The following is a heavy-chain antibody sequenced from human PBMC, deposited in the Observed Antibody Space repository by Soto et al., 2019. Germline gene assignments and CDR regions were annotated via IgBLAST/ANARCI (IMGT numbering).Heavy chain of an antibody. J-gene: IGHJ6*02. CDR2: ISGSGGST. Sequence: EVQLLESGGGWVQPGGFLRLSCAASGFTFRNYAMSWVRQAPGKGLEWVSTISGSGGSTYYADSVKGRFTISRDNSQNTLYLQMNSLRAEDTAVYYCAKPTVIVGYSYGMDVWGQGTTVTVSS. D-gene: IGHD4-17*01. CDR1: GFTFRNYA. CDR3: AKPTVIVGYSYGMDV. V-gene: IGHV3-23*01.